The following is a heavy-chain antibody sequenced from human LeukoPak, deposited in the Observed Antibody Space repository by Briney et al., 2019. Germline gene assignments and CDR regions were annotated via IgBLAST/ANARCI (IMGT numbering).Heavy chain of an antibody. CDR2: ISSSSSYI. J-gene: IGHJ4*02. CDR3: ARDQGSYEPEMFDY. CDR1: GFTFSSYS. V-gene: IGHV3-21*01. Sequence: GSLRLSCAASGFTFSSYSMNWVRQAPGKGLEWVSSISSSSSYIYYADSVKGRFTISRDNAKNSLYLQMNRLRAEDTAVYYCARDQGSYEPEMFDYWGQGTLVTVSS. D-gene: IGHD3-16*01.